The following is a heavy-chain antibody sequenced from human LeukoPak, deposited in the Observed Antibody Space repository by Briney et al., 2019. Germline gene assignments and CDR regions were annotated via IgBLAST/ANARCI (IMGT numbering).Heavy chain of an antibody. CDR3: ARDFGGDWFDP. J-gene: IGHJ5*02. CDR1: GYTFTGYY. Sequence: ASVKVSCKASGYTFTGYYMHWVRQAPGQGLEWMGWINPSSGGTNYAQKFQGRVTMTRDTSISTAYMELSRLRSDDTAVYYCARDFGGDWFDPWGQGTLVTVSS. D-gene: IGHD3-10*01. CDR2: INPSSGGT. V-gene: IGHV1-2*02.